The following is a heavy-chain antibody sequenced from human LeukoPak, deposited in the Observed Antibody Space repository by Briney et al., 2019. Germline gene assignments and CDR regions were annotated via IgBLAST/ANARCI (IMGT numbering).Heavy chain of an antibody. D-gene: IGHD4-23*01. Sequence: GRSLRLSCAASGFIFSTYTFHWVPQAPGKGLEGVALIYDGSTKKFADSFKGRFTIYRDNYKNTLYLQMNRLRGEDTAMYYCARDSDYGGFDYRGQGTLVTVAS. CDR2: IYDGSTK. V-gene: IGHV3-30*04. CDR3: ARDSDYGGFDY. CDR1: GFIFSTYT. J-gene: IGHJ4*02.